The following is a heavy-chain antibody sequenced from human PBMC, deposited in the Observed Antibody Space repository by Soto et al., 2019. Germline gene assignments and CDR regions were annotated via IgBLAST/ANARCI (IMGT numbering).Heavy chain of an antibody. Sequence: GGSLRLSCAASGFTFSNAWMNWVRQAPGKGLEWVGRIKSKTDGGTTDYAAPVKGRFTISRDDSKNTLYLQMNSLKTEDTAVYYCTTDPDRIVATIGTLYYFDYWGQGTLVTVSS. D-gene: IGHD5-12*01. CDR2: IKSKTDGGTT. V-gene: IGHV3-15*07. CDR1: GFTFSNAW. J-gene: IGHJ4*02. CDR3: TTDPDRIVATIGTLYYFDY.